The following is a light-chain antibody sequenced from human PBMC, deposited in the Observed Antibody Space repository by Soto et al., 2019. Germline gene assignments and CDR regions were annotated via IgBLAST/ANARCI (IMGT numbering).Light chain of an antibody. CDR1: QTISNNY. CDR2: AVS. V-gene: IGKV3-20*01. J-gene: IGKJ1*01. CDR3: QQHSNSPWT. Sequence: EIVLTQSPGTLTLSPGESAALSCRASQTISNNYLVWYRQKPGQAPRLLIYAVSSRAAGIPDRFSGSGSGTDFVLTIARLEPEDSAVYYCQQHSNSPWTFGQGTRVEI.